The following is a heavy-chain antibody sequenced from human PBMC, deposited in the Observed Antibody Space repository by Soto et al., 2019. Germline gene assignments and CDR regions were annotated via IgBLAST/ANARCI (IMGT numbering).Heavy chain of an antibody. V-gene: IGHV4-59*08. J-gene: IGHJ6*03. CDR2: IYYSGST. CDR1: GGSISSYY. Sequence: SETLSLTCTVSGGSISSYYWSWIRQPPGKGLEWIGYIYYSGSTNYNPSLKSRVTISVDTSKNQFSLKLSSVTAADTAVYYCATVGFGADLAMDVWGKGTTVTVSS. CDR3: ATVGFGADLAMDV. D-gene: IGHD3-3*01.